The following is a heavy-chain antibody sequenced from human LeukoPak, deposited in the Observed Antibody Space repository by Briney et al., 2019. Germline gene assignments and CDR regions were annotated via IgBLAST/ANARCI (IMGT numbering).Heavy chain of an antibody. D-gene: IGHD2-15*01. CDR3: ARGSVGTPPPFDY. CDR1: GFTFSSYA. J-gene: IGHJ4*01. Sequence: GGSLRLSCAASGFTFSSYAIHWVRQAPGKGLYWVALISYDGSGQFYADSVKGRFTISRDSSTLYLQMNSLRSEDTAMYYCARGSVGTPPPFDYWAKEPWSPFPQ. CDR2: ISYDGSGQ. V-gene: IGHV3-30-3*01.